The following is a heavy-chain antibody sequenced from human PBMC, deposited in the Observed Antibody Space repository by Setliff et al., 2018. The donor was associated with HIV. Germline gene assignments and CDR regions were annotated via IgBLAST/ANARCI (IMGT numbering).Heavy chain of an antibody. Sequence: GGSLRLSCAASGFSLNIAWMNWVRQAPGKGLEWIGRIKNKAAGETTEYAAPVKDRLIISRDDSKNMLYLQMNSLKTEDTALYYCATDNCGGDCYLNYWGLGTLVTVSS. CDR2: IKNKAAGETT. V-gene: IGHV3-15*07. J-gene: IGHJ4*02. CDR1: GFSLNIAW. D-gene: IGHD2-21*02. CDR3: ATDNCGGDCYLNY.